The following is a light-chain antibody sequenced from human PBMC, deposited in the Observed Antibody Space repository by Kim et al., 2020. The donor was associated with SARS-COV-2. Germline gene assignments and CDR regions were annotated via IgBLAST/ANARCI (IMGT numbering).Light chain of an antibody. CDR2: STS. CDR3: LLYYGDAWV. V-gene: IGLV7-43*01. J-gene: IGLJ3*02. Sequence: PGGTDALTCASTTGAVTSGYLPHWFQQKPGQAPRTLIYSTSNKPSWTPARFSGSLLGGKAALTLSGVQPEDEAEYYCLLYYGDAWVFGGGTQLTVL. CDR1: TGAVTSGYL.